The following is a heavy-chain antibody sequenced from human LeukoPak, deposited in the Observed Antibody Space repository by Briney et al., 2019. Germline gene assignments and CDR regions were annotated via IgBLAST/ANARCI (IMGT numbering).Heavy chain of an antibody. Sequence: PGGSLRLSCAASGFTFSSYAMSWVRQAPGKGLEWVSAISGSGGSTYYADSVKGRYTISRDNSKNTLYLQMSSLRAEDTAVYYCAKDQYYDSRSSGAFDIWGQGTMVTVSS. CDR3: AKDQYYDSRSSGAFDI. CDR1: GFTFSSYA. J-gene: IGHJ3*02. D-gene: IGHD3-22*01. CDR2: ISGSGGST. V-gene: IGHV3-23*01.